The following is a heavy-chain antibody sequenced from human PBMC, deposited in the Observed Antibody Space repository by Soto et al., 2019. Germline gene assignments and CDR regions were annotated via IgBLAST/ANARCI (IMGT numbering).Heavy chain of an antibody. CDR3: ARGASFVPYYFDY. CDR2: INAGNGNT. V-gene: IGHV1-3*01. D-gene: IGHD3-16*01. CDR1: GYTFTSYA. Sequence: QVQLVQSGAEVKKPGASVKVSCKASGYTFTSYAMHWVRQAPGQRLEWMGWINAGNGNTKYSQKVQGRVTITRDTSASTAYMELSSLRSEDTAVYYCARGASFVPYYFDYWGQGTLVTVSS. J-gene: IGHJ4*02.